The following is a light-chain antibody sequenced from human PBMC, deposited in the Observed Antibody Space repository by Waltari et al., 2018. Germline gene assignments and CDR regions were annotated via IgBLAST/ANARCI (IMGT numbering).Light chain of an antibody. CDR2: EAS. J-gene: IGKJ1*01. CDR1: QSMGGG. Sequence: EIQMTQSPAALSASVGDRVIVTCRASQSMGGGLAWYQQKPGKAPRLLIFEASNLENGVPARFSGGGSGTEFTLTISSLQPDDFATYFCQQYNDYLGTFGQGTRVDI. V-gene: IGKV1-5*03. CDR3: QQYNDYLGT.